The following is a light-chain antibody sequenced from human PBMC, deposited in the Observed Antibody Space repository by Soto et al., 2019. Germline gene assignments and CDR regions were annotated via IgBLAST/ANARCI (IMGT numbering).Light chain of an antibody. CDR3: QQYNSYPS. Sequence: DIQMTQSPSTLSASVGDRVTITCRASQSISSWLAWYQQKPGKAPKLLIYKASSLASGVPSRFSGSGSGTDVTLTISSLQPDDFATYYCQQYNSYPSFGGGTKVEIK. CDR2: KAS. J-gene: IGKJ4*01. V-gene: IGKV1-5*03. CDR1: QSISSW.